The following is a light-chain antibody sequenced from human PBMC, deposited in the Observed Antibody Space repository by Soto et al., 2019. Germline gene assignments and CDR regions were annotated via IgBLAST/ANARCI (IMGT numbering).Light chain of an antibody. V-gene: IGKV3-20*01. Sequence: EIVLTQSPGTLSLSLGERATLSCRASQSVSSNYLAWYQQKPGQAPRLLIYGTSRRATGIPDRFSGSGSGTEFTLTISRLEPEDFAVYYCQQYGNSPRYSFGQGTKLEIK. CDR1: QSVSSNY. J-gene: IGKJ2*03. CDR2: GTS. CDR3: QQYGNSPRYS.